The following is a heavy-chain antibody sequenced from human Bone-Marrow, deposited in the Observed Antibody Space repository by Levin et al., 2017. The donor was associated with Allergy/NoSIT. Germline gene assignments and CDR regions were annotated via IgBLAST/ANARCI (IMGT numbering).Heavy chain of an antibody. V-gene: IGHV3-30*04. CDR2: ISSDGSDK. Sequence: SCAASGFSFSGYGIHWVRQAPGKGLEWVAVISSDGSDKYYADSVRGRFTLSRDNSKNTLYLQMRSLRPEDTAVYYCARDAYCTSPSCHTEPGAVYSYGLDVWGQGTTVTVSS. CDR1: GFSFSGYG. CDR3: ARDAYCTSPSCHTEPGAVYSYGLDV. D-gene: IGHD2-8*01. J-gene: IGHJ6*02.